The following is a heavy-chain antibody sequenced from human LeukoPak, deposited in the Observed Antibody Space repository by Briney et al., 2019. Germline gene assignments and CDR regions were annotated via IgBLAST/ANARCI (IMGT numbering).Heavy chain of an antibody. CDR2: ISAYNGNT. V-gene: IGHV1-18*01. Sequence: ASVKVSCKGSGYSFRSYGISWVRQAPGQGLEWMGWISAYNGNTNYAQKLQGRVTMTTDTSTSTAYMELRSLRSDDTAVYYCARDAQPYSSSPYYMDVWGKGTTVTVSS. CDR1: GYSFRSYG. J-gene: IGHJ6*03. D-gene: IGHD6-13*01. CDR3: ARDAQPYSSSPYYMDV.